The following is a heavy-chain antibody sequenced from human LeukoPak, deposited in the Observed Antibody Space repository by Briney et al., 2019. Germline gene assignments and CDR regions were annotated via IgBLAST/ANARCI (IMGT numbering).Heavy chain of an antibody. CDR3: ARDPPSSGSYYAPLDY. CDR2: INPNSDGT. J-gene: IGHJ4*02. CDR1: GYTFTGYY. D-gene: IGHD3-10*01. Sequence: ASVKVSCKASGYTFTGYYMHWVRQAPGQGLEWMGWINPNSDGTNYAQKFQGRVTMTRDTSISTAYMELSRLRSDDTAVYYCARDPPSSGSYYAPLDYWGQGTLVTVSS. V-gene: IGHV1-2*02.